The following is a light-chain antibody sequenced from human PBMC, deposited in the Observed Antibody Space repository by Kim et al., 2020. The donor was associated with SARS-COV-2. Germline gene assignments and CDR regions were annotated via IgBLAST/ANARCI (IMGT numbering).Light chain of an antibody. CDR1: QDINKRS. CDR2: GTP. V-gene: IGKV1-16*01. Sequence: DIQMTQSPFSLSASVGDRVTITWRASQDINKRSLAWFQHKPGKAPEPLIYGTPNLPFGVPPRFSGSGSGTEFTLTISNLQPEGSATYYCLQSIDVPVTIGGGTKVDIK. CDR3: LQSIDVPVT. J-gene: IGKJ4*01.